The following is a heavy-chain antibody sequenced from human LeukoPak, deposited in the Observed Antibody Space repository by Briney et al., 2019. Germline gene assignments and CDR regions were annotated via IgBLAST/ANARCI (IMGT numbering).Heavy chain of an antibody. CDR1: ELTFSTYP. D-gene: IGHD5-24*01. J-gene: IGHJ6*02. Sequence: GGSLRLSCVGSELTFSTYPMSWVRQAPGKGLEWVSAISGSGGCTFYADSVKGRFTISRDNSKNTLFLQMNSLGAEDTAIYYCATRGKDGYNANYYGMDVWGQGTTVTVSS. CDR2: ISGSGGCT. V-gene: IGHV3-23*01. CDR3: ATRGKDGYNANYYGMDV.